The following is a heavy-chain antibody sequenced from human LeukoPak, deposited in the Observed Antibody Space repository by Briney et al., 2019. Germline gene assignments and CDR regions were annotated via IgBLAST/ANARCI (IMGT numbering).Heavy chain of an antibody. V-gene: IGHV3-64D*09. CDR1: GFTFSSYA. D-gene: IGHD6-19*01. Sequence: GVSLRLFCSASGFTFSSYAMHWVRQAPGKGLEYVSSISGSGDITYYADSVKGRFTISRDNSKNTLYPQMSSLTPEDAAVYYCVRDGMAVAGAAPLDYWGQGILVTVSS. CDR3: VRDGMAVAGAAPLDY. J-gene: IGHJ4*02. CDR2: ISGSGDIT.